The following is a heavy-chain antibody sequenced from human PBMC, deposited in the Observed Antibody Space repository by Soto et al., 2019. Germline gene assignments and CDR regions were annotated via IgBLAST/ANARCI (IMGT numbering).Heavy chain of an antibody. CDR2: IIPIFGTA. Sequence: QVQLVQSGAEVKKPRSSVKVSCKVSGGTFSSYAISWVRQAPGQGLEWMGGIIPIFGTANYAQKFQGRVTITADESTSTAYMELSSLRSEDTAVYYCARDVTQYYYYYGMDVWGQGTTVTVSS. V-gene: IGHV1-69*01. J-gene: IGHJ6*02. D-gene: IGHD2-21*02. CDR1: GGTFSSYA. CDR3: ARDVTQYYYYYGMDV.